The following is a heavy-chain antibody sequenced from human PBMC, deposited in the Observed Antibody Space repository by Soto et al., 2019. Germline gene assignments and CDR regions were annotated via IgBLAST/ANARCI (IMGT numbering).Heavy chain of an antibody. V-gene: IGHV1-46*01. J-gene: IGHJ4*02. CDR2: ISPSGGTT. CDR1: GYPFTTYY. D-gene: IGHD5-18*01. Sequence: QVHLVQSGAEVKKPGASVKVSCKASGYPFTTYYMHWVRQAPGQGLEWMGTISPSGGTTTYAQKFQGRVTMTRDTSTSTVYMELSSLRSEDTAVYYCVRPHPVGGYTYGGLDYWGQGTLVTVSS. CDR3: VRPHPVGGYTYGGLDY.